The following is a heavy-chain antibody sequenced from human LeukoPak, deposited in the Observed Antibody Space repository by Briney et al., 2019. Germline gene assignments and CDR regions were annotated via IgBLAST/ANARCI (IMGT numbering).Heavy chain of an antibody. Sequence: SQTLSLTCAISGDSVSSNSAAWNWIRQSPSRGLEWLGRTYYRSMWCHDYAVSLIRRITINPDTSKNHFSLQLDSVTPEDTAVYYCARDDDHGAITLDYWGQGTLVTVSS. CDR2: TYYRSMWCH. V-gene: IGHV6-1*01. D-gene: IGHD4/OR15-4a*01. CDR1: GDSVSSNSAA. CDR3: ARDDDHGAITLDY. J-gene: IGHJ4*02.